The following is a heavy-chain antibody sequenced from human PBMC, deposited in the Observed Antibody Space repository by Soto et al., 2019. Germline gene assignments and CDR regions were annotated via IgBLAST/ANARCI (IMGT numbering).Heavy chain of an antibody. J-gene: IGHJ4*02. V-gene: IGHV4-4*02. Sequence: QVQLQESGPGLVRPSGALSVTCAVSGDSISRSHWWSWVRQSPGKGLEWIGEISHRGITNYNPSLKSRVTISGDKSKNQLSLKLTSVTAADTVVYYCARVRYDRSGFDHWGQGTLVSVSS. CDR1: GDSISRSHW. D-gene: IGHD3-22*01. CDR2: ISHRGIT. CDR3: ARVRYDRSGFDH.